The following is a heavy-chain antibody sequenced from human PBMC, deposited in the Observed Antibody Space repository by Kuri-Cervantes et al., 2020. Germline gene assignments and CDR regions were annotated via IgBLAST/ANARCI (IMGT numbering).Heavy chain of an antibody. CDR3: ASHVITFGGVIVADY. V-gene: IGHV4-34*01. CDR1: GVSFSGYY. Sequence: SETLSLTCAVYGVSFSGYYWSWIRQPPGKGLEWIGEINHSGSTNYNPSLKSRVTISVDTSKNQFSLKLSSVTAADTAVYYCASHVITFGGVIVADYWGQGTLVTVSS. CDR2: INHSGST. J-gene: IGHJ4*02. D-gene: IGHD3-16*02.